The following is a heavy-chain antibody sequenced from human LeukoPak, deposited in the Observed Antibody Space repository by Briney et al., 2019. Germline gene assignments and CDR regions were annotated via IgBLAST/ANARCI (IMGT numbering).Heavy chain of an antibody. CDR3: ARALTIFGVVIYAFDI. D-gene: IGHD3-3*01. CDR1: GFSFRSFA. Sequence: GGSLRLSCATSGFSFRSFAMSWVRQAPGKGLEWVSAISGFGSMTYFADSVRGRFTISRDNSKNTLYLQMNSLRAEDTAVYYCARALTIFGVVIYAFDIWGQGTMVTVSS. J-gene: IGHJ3*02. V-gene: IGHV3-23*01. CDR2: ISGFGSMT.